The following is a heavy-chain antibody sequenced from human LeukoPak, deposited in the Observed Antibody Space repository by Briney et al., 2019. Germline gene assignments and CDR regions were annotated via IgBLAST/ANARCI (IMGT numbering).Heavy chain of an antibody. CDR3: ARRNAMDV. Sequence: GGSLRLSCAASGFTFSNYWMTWVRQAPGKGLEWVANINRDGSERYYVDSVKGRFTISRDASKSSLYLQMTSLRAEDTAVYDCARRNAMDVWGQGTTVIVFS. J-gene: IGHJ6*02. CDR1: GFTFSNYW. V-gene: IGHV3-7*03. CDR2: INRDGSER.